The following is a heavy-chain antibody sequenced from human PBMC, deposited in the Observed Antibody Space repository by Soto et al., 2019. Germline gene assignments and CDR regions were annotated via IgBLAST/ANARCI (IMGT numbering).Heavy chain of an antibody. Sequence: SETLSLTCTVSGGSISSYYWSWIRQPPGKGLEWIGYIYYSGITNYNPSLKSRVTISFDASKNQISLQVRSATAADAAVYYCARDLKEYCSDGKCNWFDPWGQGTLVTVSS. CDR2: IYYSGIT. V-gene: IGHV4-59*01. CDR1: GGSISSYY. D-gene: IGHD2-15*01. J-gene: IGHJ5*02. CDR3: ARDLKEYCSDGKCNWFDP.